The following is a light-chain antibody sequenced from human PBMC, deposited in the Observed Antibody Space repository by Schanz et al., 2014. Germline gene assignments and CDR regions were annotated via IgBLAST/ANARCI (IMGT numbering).Light chain of an antibody. V-gene: IGLV2-8*01. CDR2: DVN. CDR3: SSYTSSSTWV. CDR1: SSDVGGYNY. Sequence: QSVLTQPPSASGSPGQSVTISCTGTSSDVGGYNYVSWYQQHPGKAPKLMIFDVNQRPSGVPDRFSGSKSGTSASLAISGLRSEDEADYYCSSYTSSSTWVFGGGTKLTVL. J-gene: IGLJ3*02.